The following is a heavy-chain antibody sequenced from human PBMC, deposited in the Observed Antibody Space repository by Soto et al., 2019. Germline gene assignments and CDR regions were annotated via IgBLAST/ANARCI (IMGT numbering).Heavy chain of an antibody. D-gene: IGHD2-15*01. CDR2: IYYTGST. J-gene: IGHJ5*02. Sequence: QVQLQESGPGLVKPSETLSLTCTVSGGSVSSGNYYWSWIRQPPGKGLEWIGFIYYTGSTSYNPSHKCRVTISMDTSKNQFSLKVTSVTAADTAVYYCASALYCSGGSCSFDPWGQGTLVTVSS. CDR3: ASALYCSGGSCSFDP. V-gene: IGHV4-61*01. CDR1: GGSVSSGNYY.